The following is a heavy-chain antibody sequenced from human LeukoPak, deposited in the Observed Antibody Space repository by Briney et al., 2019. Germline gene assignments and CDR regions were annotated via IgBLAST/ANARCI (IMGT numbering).Heavy chain of an antibody. CDR3: ARGYCSGGSCYSVENWFDP. CDR1: GYTFTGYY. Sequence: GASVKVSCKAAGYTFTGYYMFWVRQAPGQGLDWMGRINPNSGGTNYAQKFQGRVTMTRDTSISADYMEMSRLRSDDTAVYYCARGYCSGGSCYSVENWFDPWGQGTLVTVSS. V-gene: IGHV1-2*06. J-gene: IGHJ5*02. D-gene: IGHD2-15*01. CDR2: INPNSGGT.